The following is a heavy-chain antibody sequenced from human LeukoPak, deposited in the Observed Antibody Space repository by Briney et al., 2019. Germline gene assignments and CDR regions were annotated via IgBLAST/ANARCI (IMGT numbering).Heavy chain of an antibody. D-gene: IGHD6-19*01. CDR3: AKDLWLEAYYFDY. Sequence: QPGGSLRLSCAASGSTFSSYAMSWVRQAPGKGLEWVSAISGSGGSTYYADSVKGRFTISRDNSKNTLYLQMNSLRAEDTAVYHCAKDLWLEAYYFDYWGQGTLVTVSS. CDR1: GSTFSSYA. CDR2: ISGSGGST. J-gene: IGHJ4*02. V-gene: IGHV3-23*01.